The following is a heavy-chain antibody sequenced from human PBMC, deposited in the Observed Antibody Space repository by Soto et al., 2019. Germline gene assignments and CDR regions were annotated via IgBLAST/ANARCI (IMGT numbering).Heavy chain of an antibody. J-gene: IGHJ6*03. CDR1: GVTFSIYA. Sequence: GGSLRLSCAASGVTFSIYAMHWVRQAPGKGLEWVAVISYNGSNKYYADSVKGRFTISRDNSKNTLYLQMNSLRAEDTAVYYCARGGSSAGDNFYYYMDVWGIGTTVTVSS. CDR2: ISYNGSNK. V-gene: IGHV3-30*04. D-gene: IGHD3-22*01. CDR3: ARGGSSAGDNFYYYMDV.